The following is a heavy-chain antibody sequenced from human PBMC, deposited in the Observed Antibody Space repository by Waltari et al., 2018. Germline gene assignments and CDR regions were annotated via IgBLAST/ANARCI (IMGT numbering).Heavy chain of an antibody. Sequence: EVQLLESGGGLVQPGGSLRLSCAASGFTFSSYAMSWVRQAPGKGLEWVSAISGSGGSTYYADSVKGRFTISRDKSKNKLYLQMNSLRAEDTAVYYCAKDSGDYCTNGVCYPYYYYYYMDVWGKGTTVTVSS. CDR1: GFTFSSYA. J-gene: IGHJ6*03. D-gene: IGHD2-8*01. CDR2: ISGSGGST. V-gene: IGHV3-23*01. CDR3: AKDSGDYCTNGVCYPYYYYYYMDV.